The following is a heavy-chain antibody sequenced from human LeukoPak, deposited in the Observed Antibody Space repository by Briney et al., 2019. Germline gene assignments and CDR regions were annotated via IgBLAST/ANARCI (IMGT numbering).Heavy chain of an antibody. Sequence: SETLSLTCTVSGGSISSYYWTWIRQPPGKGLEWIGYIYYSGSTNYNPSLKSRVTISVDTSKNLFSLKLSSVTAADTAVYYCARETAVAGNLLFDPWGQGTLVTVSS. CDR3: ARETAVAGNLLFDP. CDR1: GGSISSYY. CDR2: IYYSGST. V-gene: IGHV4-59*01. D-gene: IGHD6-19*01. J-gene: IGHJ5*02.